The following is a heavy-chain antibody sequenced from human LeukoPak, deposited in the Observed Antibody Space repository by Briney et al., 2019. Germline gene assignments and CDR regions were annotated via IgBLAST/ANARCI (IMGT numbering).Heavy chain of an antibody. V-gene: IGHV3-23*01. Sequence: GGSLRLSCAASGFTFSTYPMSWVRQAPGKGLEWVSAISDSGGSTYYADSVKGRFTISRDNSKNTLYLQMNSLRAEDTAVYYCAKRGAEVGATVAPGDYWGQGTLVTVSS. J-gene: IGHJ4*02. CDR1: GFTFSTYP. CDR2: ISDSGGST. D-gene: IGHD1-26*01. CDR3: AKRGAEVGATVAPGDY.